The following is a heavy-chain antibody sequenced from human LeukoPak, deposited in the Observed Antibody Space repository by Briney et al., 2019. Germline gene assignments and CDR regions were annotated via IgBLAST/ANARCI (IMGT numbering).Heavy chain of an antibody. CDR2: ISSSSSYI. V-gene: IGHV3-21*01. J-gene: IGHJ4*02. D-gene: IGHD2-21*01. CDR1: GFTFSTYS. Sequence: GGSLRLSCAASGFTFSTYSMNWVRQAPGKGLEWVSSISSSSSYIYYADSVKGRFTIPRDNAKNSLYLQRNSLRAEDTAVYYCATPYDRLIGLMLYYWGQGTLVTASS. CDR3: ATPYDRLIGLMLYY.